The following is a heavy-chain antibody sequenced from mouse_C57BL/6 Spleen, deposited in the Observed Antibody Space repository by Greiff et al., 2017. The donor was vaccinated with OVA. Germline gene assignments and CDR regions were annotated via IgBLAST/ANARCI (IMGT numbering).Heavy chain of an antibody. J-gene: IGHJ3*01. V-gene: IGHV1-72*01. CDR3: AKPYEYEQAWFAY. D-gene: IGHD2-4*01. Sequence: VQLQQPGAELVKPGASVKLSCKASGYTFTSYWMHWVKQRPGRGLEWIGRIDPNSGGTKYNEKFKSKATLTVDKPSSTAYMQRSSLTSEDSAVYYCAKPYEYEQAWFAYWGQGTLVTVSA. CDR1: GYTFTSYW. CDR2: IDPNSGGT.